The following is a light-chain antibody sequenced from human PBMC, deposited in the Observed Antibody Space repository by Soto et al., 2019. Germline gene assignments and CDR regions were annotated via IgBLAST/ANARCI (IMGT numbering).Light chain of an antibody. V-gene: IGKV3-20*01. Sequence: EIVLTQSPGTLSVSPGDRATISWRASQSVSSDYLAWYQKKPGQAPRLLLFGAFSRATGIPDRFSGSGSGTDLTLTISRLEPEDDAVYYCQQYNNWPPQTFGQGTKVDIK. CDR1: QSVSSDY. J-gene: IGKJ1*01. CDR3: QQYNNWPPQT. CDR2: GAF.